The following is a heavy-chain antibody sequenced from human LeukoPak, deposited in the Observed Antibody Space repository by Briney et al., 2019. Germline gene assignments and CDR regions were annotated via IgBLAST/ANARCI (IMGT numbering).Heavy chain of an antibody. V-gene: IGHV4-34*01. CDR1: GVSFSGYY. J-gene: IGHJ4*02. CDR3: ARGAWYYYDSSGFDY. Sequence: PSETLSLTCAVYGVSFSGYYWSWIRQPPGKGLEWIGEINHSGSTNYNPSLKSRVTISVDTSKNQFSLKLSSVTAADTAVYYCARGAWYYYDSSGFDYWGQGTLVTVSS. CDR2: INHSGST. D-gene: IGHD3-22*01.